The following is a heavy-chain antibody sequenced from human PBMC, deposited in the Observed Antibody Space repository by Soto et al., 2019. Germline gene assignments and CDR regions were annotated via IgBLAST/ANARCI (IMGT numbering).Heavy chain of an antibody. Sequence: SETLSLTXTVSGGSISSSSYYWGWIRQPPGKGLEWIGSIYYSGSTYYNPSLKSRVTISVDTSKNQFSLKLSSVTAADTAVYYCARRVGRARFDYWGQGTLVTVSS. CDR1: GGSISSSSYY. V-gene: IGHV4-39*01. CDR3: ARRVGRARFDY. CDR2: IYYSGST. J-gene: IGHJ4*02. D-gene: IGHD6-13*01.